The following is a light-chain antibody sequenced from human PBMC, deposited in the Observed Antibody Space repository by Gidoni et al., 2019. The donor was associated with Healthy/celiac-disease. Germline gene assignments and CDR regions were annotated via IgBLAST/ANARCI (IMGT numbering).Light chain of an antibody. J-gene: IGKJ4*01. V-gene: IGKV2-28*01. CDR1: QSLLHSNGYNY. CDR2: LGS. Sequence: DTVMTQSPLSLPVTPGEPASIPCRSSQSLLHSNGYNYLDWYLQMPGQSPQLLIYLGSNRASGVPDRFSGSGSGTDFTLKISRVEAEDVGVYYCMQALQIALTFGGGTKVEIK. CDR3: MQALQIALT.